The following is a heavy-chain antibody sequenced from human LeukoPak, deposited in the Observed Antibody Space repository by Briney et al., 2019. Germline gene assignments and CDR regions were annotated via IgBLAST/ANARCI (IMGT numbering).Heavy chain of an antibody. D-gene: IGHD6-6*01. Sequence: PGGSLRLSCAASRFTVSSNYMSWVRQAPGKGLEWVSVIYSGGSTFYADSVKGRFSISRDNSKNTLYLQMNSLRAEDTAVYYCANWIGSSSRDYWGQGTLVTVSS. V-gene: IGHV3-53*01. CDR1: RFTVSSNY. CDR3: ANWIGSSSRDY. J-gene: IGHJ4*02. CDR2: IYSGGST.